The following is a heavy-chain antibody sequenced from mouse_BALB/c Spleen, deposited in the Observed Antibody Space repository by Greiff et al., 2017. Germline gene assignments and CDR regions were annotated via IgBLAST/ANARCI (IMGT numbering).Heavy chain of an antibody. CDR3: AVRGYGNPDWLAY. D-gene: IGHD2-10*02. CDR2: ISYSGST. V-gene: IGHV3-2*02. Sequence: EVKLMESGPGLVKPSQSLSLTCTVTGYSITSDYAWTWIRQFPGNKLEWMGYISYSGSTSYNPSLKSRISITRDTSKNQFFLQLNSVTTEDTATYYGAVRGYGNPDWLAYGGEGTLVTVSA. J-gene: IGHJ3*01. CDR1: GYSITSDYA.